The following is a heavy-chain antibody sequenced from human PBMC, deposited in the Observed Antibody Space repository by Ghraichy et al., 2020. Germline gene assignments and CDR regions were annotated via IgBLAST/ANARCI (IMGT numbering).Heavy chain of an antibody. D-gene: IGHD6-6*01. Sequence: LSLTCAASAFTFSSYSINWVRQAPGKGLEWVSSIRSSGSDIHYADSVKGRFTISRDNAKNSLYLQMNSLRVEDTAVYYCARDLRGYSSSYGMDVWGQGTTVTVSS. J-gene: IGHJ6*02. CDR1: AFTFSSYS. CDR3: ARDLRGYSSSYGMDV. V-gene: IGHV3-21*01. CDR2: IRSSGSDI.